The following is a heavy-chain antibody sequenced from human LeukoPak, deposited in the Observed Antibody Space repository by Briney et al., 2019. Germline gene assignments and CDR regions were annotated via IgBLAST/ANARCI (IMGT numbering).Heavy chain of an antibody. D-gene: IGHD6-13*01. CDR1: GFTFSLYS. V-gene: IGHV3-21*01. Sequence: GGALRLSCAASGFTFSLYSMNWVRQAPGKGLEWVSSISSSSSSYIYYADSVKGRFTISRDSAKNSLYLQMNSLRPEDTAVYYCARGSAADFDYWGQGTLVTVSS. J-gene: IGHJ4*02. CDR3: ARGSAADFDY. CDR2: ISSSSSSYI.